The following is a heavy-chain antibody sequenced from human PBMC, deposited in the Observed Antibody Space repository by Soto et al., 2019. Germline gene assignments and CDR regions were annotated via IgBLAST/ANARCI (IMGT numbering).Heavy chain of an antibody. CDR2: ITPMFGTP. V-gene: IGHV1-69*01. J-gene: IGHJ4*02. CDR1: GGTFSRYT. Sequence: QVQLVQSGAEVKKPGSSVNVSCNASGGTFSRYTITWVRQAPGQGLEWMGGITPMFGTPNYAQKLQGRVTITADESTSTAHIGLSSLISEDTAMYSCGRHGTLYDSSSYYYLYGGQGTLVTVSS. CDR3: GRHGTLYDSSSYYYLY. D-gene: IGHD3-22*01.